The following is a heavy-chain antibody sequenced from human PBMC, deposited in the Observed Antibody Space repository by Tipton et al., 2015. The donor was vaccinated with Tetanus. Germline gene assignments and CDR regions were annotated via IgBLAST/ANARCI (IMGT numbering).Heavy chain of an antibody. J-gene: IGHJ5*02. CDR2: INHSGST. CDR1: GASFSDYY. V-gene: IGHV4-34*01. CDR3: AIGRTVVGVGRRNNNWFDP. D-gene: IGHD3-3*01. Sequence: TLSLTCAVYGASFSDYYWSWIRQAPGKGLEWIGEINHSGSTNHNPSLKSRVTLSVDTSKNQFSLKLNSVTAADTAMYYCAIGRTVVGVGRRNNNWFDPWGQGTLVTVSS.